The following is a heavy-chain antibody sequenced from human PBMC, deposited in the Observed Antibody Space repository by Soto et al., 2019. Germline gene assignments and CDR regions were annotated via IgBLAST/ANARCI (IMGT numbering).Heavy chain of an antibody. Sequence: SETLSLTCTVSGGSVSSDDYYWSWIRQPPGKGLEWIGYIYYSGSTHYNPSLKSRVTISIDTSKNQFSLNLSSVTAADTAVYYCASGYYHDGGGYYSPYNWFDPWGQGTLVPVSS. CDR2: IYYSGST. J-gene: IGHJ5*02. D-gene: IGHD3-22*01. V-gene: IGHV4-61*08. CDR1: GGSVSSDDYY. CDR3: ASGYYHDGGGYYSPYNWFDP.